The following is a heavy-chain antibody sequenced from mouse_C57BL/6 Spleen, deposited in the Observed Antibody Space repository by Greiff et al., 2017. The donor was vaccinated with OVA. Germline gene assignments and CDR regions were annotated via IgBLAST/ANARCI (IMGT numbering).Heavy chain of an antibody. CDR3: AIGTTVVARYAMDY. J-gene: IGHJ4*01. Sequence: QVQLKQPGAELVKPGASVKVSCKASGYTFTSYWMHWVKQRPGQGLEWIGRIHPSDSDTNYNQKFKGKATLTVDKSSSTAYMQLSSLTSEDSAVYYCAIGTTVVARYAMDYWGQGTSVTVSS. CDR1: GYTFTSYW. V-gene: IGHV1-74*01. CDR2: IHPSDSDT. D-gene: IGHD1-1*01.